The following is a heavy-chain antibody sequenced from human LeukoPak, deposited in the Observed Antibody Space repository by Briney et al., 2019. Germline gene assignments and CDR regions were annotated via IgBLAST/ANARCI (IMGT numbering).Heavy chain of an antibody. V-gene: IGHV4-59*11. CDR2: IQYSGST. CDR1: GGSISNHY. D-gene: IGHD2-21*01. Sequence: SETLSLTCTVSGGSISNHYWSWIRQPPGKGLELIGYIQYSGSTNYNPSLRSRVTISLDMPKNQYSLKVTAVTAADTALYFCARGTYSFSFDVWGLGTLVTVSS. J-gene: IGHJ3*01. CDR3: ARGTYSFSFDV.